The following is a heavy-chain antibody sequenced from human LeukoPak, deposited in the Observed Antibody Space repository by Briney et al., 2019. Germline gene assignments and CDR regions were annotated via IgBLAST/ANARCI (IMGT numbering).Heavy chain of an antibody. CDR2: IYPGDSDT. D-gene: IGHD5-18*01. CDR3: ARSHTARSHYYGMDV. Sequence: GESLKISCNASGYTFSNYWIGWVRQVPGKGLEWMGIIYPGDSDTKYSPSFQGQVTISADKSISTAYLQWSSLKASDTAMYYCARSHTARSHYYGMDVWGQGTTVTVSS. CDR1: GYTFSNYW. J-gene: IGHJ6*02. V-gene: IGHV5-51*01.